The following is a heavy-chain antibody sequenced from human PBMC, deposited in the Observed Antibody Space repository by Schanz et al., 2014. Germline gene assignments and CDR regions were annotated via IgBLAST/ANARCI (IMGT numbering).Heavy chain of an antibody. CDR3: AKVDRTRYYAMDV. V-gene: IGHV1-69*08. CDR2: IIPILDKT. CDR1: GGTFSSST. Sequence: QVQLVQSGAEAKKPGSSVKVSCKASGGTFSSSTLTWVRQAPGQGLEWMGRIIPILDKTNYAQKFQGRVTMTTDTSTSTAYMELRSLISDDTAVYYCAKVDRTRYYAMDVWGQGTTVTVSS. J-gene: IGHJ6*02. D-gene: IGHD3-9*01.